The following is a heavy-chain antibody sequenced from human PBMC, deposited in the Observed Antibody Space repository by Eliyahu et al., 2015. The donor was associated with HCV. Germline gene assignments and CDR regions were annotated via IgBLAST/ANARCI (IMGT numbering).Heavy chain of an antibody. J-gene: IGHJ4*02. CDR1: GLXFRXYW. CDR3: TRGSDS. Sequence: EVQLVESGGGLVQPGXXLXLSXAASGLXFRXYWMYWVRQVPGXGLVWXSRISXDGGTTGYADSVKGRFTVSRDNAKNTLDLQMNNLRADDTAVYFCTRGSDSWGQGTLVTVSS. CDR2: ISXDGGTT. V-gene: IGHV3-74*01.